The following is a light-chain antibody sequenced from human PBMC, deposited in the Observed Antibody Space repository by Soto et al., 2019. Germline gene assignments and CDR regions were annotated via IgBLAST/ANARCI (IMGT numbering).Light chain of an antibody. J-gene: IGLJ2*01. CDR1: SSDVGAYNS. CDR3: SSFTTTSTLVV. CDR2: EVT. Sequence: QSALSQPASVSGSPGQSITISCTGTSSDVGAYNSVSWYQQHPGKAPKLMIYEVTNRPSGVSIRFSGFKSGTTASLTISGLQAEDEADYFCSSFTTTSTLVVFGGRTKLTVL. V-gene: IGLV2-14*01.